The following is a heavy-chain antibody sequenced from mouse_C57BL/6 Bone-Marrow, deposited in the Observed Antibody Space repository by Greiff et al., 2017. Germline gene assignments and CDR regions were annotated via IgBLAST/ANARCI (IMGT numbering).Heavy chain of an antibody. CDR1: GYTFTSYW. D-gene: IGHD4-1*01. Sequence: QVQLQQPGTELVKPGASVKLSCKASGYTFTSYWMHWVKQRPGQGLEWIGNINPSNGGTNYNEKVKSKATLNVAKSSSTAYMQLSSLTSEDSAVYYCARCLTFAWFAYWGQGTLVTVSA. J-gene: IGHJ3*01. V-gene: IGHV1-53*01. CDR2: INPSNGGT. CDR3: ARCLTFAWFAY.